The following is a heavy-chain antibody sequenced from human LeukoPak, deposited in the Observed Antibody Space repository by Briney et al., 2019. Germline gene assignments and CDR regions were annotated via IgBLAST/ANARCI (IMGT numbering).Heavy chain of an antibody. CDR3: ARAGSGSYYSPPDY. D-gene: IGHD3-10*01. CDR2: ISAYNGNT. V-gene: IGHV1-18*01. Sequence: ASVTVSCKASGYTFTSYGISWVRQAPGQGLEGMGWISAYNGNTNYAQKLQGRVTITTDTSTSTAYMELSSLRSEDTAVYYCARAGSGSYYSPPDYWGQGTLVTVSS. J-gene: IGHJ4*02. CDR1: GYTFTSYG.